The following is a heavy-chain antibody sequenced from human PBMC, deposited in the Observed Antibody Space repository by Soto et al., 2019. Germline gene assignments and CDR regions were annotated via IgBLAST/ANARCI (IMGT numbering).Heavy chain of an antibody. D-gene: IGHD3-22*01. CDR1: GFSFNRSGMS. CDR3: GHSQADSRDYYRQFAF. CDR2: IYWDGDK. J-gene: IGHJ4*02. Sequence: ESGPTLVNPTQTLTLTCTFSGFSFNRSGMSVGWIRQPPGKGLEWLALIYWDGDKRYSPSLKPRLAISKDASRSQVVLTMTDLDPVDTATYYCGHSQADSRDYYRQFAFWGQGTRVTVSS. V-gene: IGHV2-5*02.